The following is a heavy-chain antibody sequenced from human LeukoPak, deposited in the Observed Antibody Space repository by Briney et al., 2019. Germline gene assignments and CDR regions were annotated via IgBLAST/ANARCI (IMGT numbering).Heavy chain of an antibody. V-gene: IGHV3-23*01. CDR1: GFTFSAYA. J-gene: IGHJ4*02. Sequence: GGSLRLSCIVSGFTFSAYAMSWVRQAPGKGLEWVSAISGSGGSTYYADSVKGRFTISRDNSKNTLYLQMNSLRAEDTAVYYCAKDRQGIAARPGDDYWGQGTLVTVSS. D-gene: IGHD6-6*01. CDR2: ISGSGGST. CDR3: AKDRQGIAARPGDDY.